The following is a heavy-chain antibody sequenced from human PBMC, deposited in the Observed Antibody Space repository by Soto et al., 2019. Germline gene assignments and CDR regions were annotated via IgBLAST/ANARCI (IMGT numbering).Heavy chain of an antibody. D-gene: IGHD5-12*01. CDR2: IYYSGST. V-gene: IGHV4-30-4*01. CDR1: GGSISSGDYY. J-gene: IGHJ4*02. CDR3: ARAIVATSTYDY. Sequence: PSETLSLTCTVSGGSISSGDYYWSWIRRPPGKGLEWIGYIYYSGSTYYNPSLKSRVTISVDTSKNQFSLKLSSVTAADTAVYYCARAIVATSTYDYWGQGTLVTVSS.